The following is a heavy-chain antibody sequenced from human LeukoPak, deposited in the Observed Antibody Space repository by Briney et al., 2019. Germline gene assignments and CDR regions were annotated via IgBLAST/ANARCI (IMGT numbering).Heavy chain of an antibody. D-gene: IGHD5-12*01. CDR2: ISGSGGSA. J-gene: IGHJ3*02. Sequence: GGSLRLSCAASGFTFSSYAMSWVRQAPGKGLEWVSAISGSGGSAYYADSVKGRFTISRDNSKNTLYLQMNSLRAEDTAVYYCAKTRVVTITTGAFDIWGQGTMVTVSS. V-gene: IGHV3-23*01. CDR3: AKTRVVTITTGAFDI. CDR1: GFTFSSYA.